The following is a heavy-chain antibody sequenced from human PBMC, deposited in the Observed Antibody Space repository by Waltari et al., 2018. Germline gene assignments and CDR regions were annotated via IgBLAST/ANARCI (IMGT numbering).Heavy chain of an antibody. CDR3: ARLAISGHFDY. J-gene: IGHJ4*02. CDR1: GASIKTSY. CDR2: IFYSGTT. Sequence: QVQLQESGPGLVKPSETLSLSCSVFGASIKTSYWNWTRQPPGEGLQWVANIFYSGTTHYNPSLKNRVTISLDTSKNEVSLSLTSVTAADTAVYYCARLAISGHFDYWGQGVLVTVSS. V-gene: IGHV4-59*01.